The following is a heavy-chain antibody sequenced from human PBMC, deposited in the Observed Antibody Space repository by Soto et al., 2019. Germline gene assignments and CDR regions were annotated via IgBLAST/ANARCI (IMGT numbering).Heavy chain of an antibody. CDR1: GGSFDDFY. CDR3: ARGQVEWYGDLTPYHRDMDV. CDR2: ISHDGGT. V-gene: IGHV4-34*02. J-gene: IGHJ6*02. Sequence: QVQLQQWGAGLLRPSETLSLTCAFYGGSFDDFYWSWVRQSPGKGLEWVGEISHDGGTNYSPSLASRVSISVDPSKNQFSPHLRSVTAADTGLYYCARGQVEWYGDLTPYHRDMDVWGQGTTVTVSS. D-gene: IGHD3-3*01.